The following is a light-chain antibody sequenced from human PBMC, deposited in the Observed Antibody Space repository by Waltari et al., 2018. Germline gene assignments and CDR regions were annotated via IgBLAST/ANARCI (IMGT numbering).Light chain of an antibody. CDR2: EAT. CDR3: CSYTNTHVV. J-gene: IGLJ2*01. V-gene: IGLV2-14*02. Sequence: SWYQQHPSQAPKLIIYEATKRTSGVSNRFSGSKSGNTASLTISGLQAEDEGDYYCCSYTNTHVVFGGGTKLTVL.